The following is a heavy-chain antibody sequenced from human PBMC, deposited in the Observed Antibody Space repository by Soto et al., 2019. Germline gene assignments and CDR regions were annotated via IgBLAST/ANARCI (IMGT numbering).Heavy chain of an antibody. CDR1: GFTFSSYG. J-gene: IGHJ5*02. D-gene: IGHD3-9*01. CDR3: AKARNHFDWLLYTWFDP. Sequence: GGSLRLSCAASGFTFSSYGMRWVRQAPGKGLEWVAVISYDGSNKYYADSVKGRFTISRANSKNTLYLQMNSLRAEDTAVYYCAKARNHFDWLLYTWFDPWGKGTLVTVSS. V-gene: IGHV3-30*18. CDR2: ISYDGSNK.